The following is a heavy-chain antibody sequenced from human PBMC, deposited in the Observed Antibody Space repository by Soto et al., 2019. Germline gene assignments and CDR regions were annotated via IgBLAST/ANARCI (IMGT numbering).Heavy chain of an antibody. CDR1: AGIPRPGHN. J-gene: IGHJ5*02. Sequence: SQKLPHPCTVSAGIPRPGHNRVWRRLPPGKVLEWIGEIYHSGSTNYNPSLKSRVTISVDNSKNQFSLKLSSVTAADTAVYYCARKSYYDPYHFDPWGQGTLVTVS. CDR3: ARKSYYDPYHFDP. V-gene: IGHV4-4*02. CDR2: IYHSGST. D-gene: IGHD3-22*01.